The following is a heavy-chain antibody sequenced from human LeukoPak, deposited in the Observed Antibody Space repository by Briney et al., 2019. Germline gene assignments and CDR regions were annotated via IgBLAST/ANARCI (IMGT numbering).Heavy chain of an antibody. CDR3: ARGFDAHNAFDI. J-gene: IGHJ3*02. CDR2: IYYSGST. D-gene: IGHD3-9*01. CDR1: GGSISSSDYY. V-gene: IGHV4-30-4*01. Sequence: SETLSLTCTVSGGSISSSDYYWSWIRQPPGKGLGWIGYIYYSGSTSYSPSLKSRVTVSVDTSKNQFSLKLTSVTAADTAVYYCARGFDAHNAFDIWGQGTMVTVSS.